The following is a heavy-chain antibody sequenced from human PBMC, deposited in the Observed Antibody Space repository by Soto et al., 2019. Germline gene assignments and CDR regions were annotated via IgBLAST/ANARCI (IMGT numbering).Heavy chain of an antibody. CDR2: ISYDGSNK. Sequence: ESGGGVVQPGRSLRLSCAASGFTFSSYAMHWVRQAPGKGLEWVAVISYDGSNKYYADSVKGRFTISRDNSKNTLYLQMNSLRAEDTAVYYCARPNTYSSGVVDYWGQGTLVTVSS. CDR3: ARPNTYSSGVVDY. V-gene: IGHV3-30-3*01. J-gene: IGHJ4*02. D-gene: IGHD6-19*01. CDR1: GFTFSSYA.